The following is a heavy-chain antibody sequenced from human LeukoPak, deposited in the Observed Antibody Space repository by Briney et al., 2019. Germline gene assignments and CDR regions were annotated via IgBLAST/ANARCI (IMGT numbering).Heavy chain of an antibody. V-gene: IGHV3-66*01. CDR1: GFTFSSYS. CDR3: ARDSSYYGMDV. Sequence: GGSLRLSCAASGFTFSSYSMNWVRQAPGKGREWVSVIYSGGITDYADSVKGRFTISRDNSKNTLYLQMNSLRAEDTAVYYCARDSSYYGMDVWGQGTTVTVSS. CDR2: IYSGGIT. D-gene: IGHD6-6*01. J-gene: IGHJ6*02.